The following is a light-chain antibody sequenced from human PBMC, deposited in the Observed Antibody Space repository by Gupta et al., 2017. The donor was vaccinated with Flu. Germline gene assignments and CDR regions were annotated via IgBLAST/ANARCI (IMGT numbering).Light chain of an antibody. CDR2: SVY. J-gene: IGKJ1*01. CDR1: QGISNS. Sequence: TGDRVTITCRASQGISNSLAWYQQKPGKAPKILIHSVYTLQDGVPSRFSGSGSGTDFTLTITYLQSEDFATYYCQQYYSYPWTFGQGTKVE. CDR3: QQYYSYPWT. V-gene: IGKV1-8*01.